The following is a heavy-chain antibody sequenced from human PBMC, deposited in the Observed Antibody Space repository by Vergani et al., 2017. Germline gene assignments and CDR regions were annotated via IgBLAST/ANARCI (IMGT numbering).Heavy chain of an antibody. D-gene: IGHD2-2*01. V-gene: IGHV3-48*02. J-gene: IGHJ6*02. CDR1: GFTFSSYS. Sequence: EVQLVESGGGLVQPGGSLRLSCAASGFTFSSYSMNWVRQAPGKGLEWVSYISSSSSTIYYADSVKGRFTISRDNAKNSLYLQMNSLRDEDTAVYYCARWGVVPAAITYYYGMDVWGQGTTVTVSS. CDR3: ARWGVVPAAITYYYGMDV. CDR2: ISSSSSTI.